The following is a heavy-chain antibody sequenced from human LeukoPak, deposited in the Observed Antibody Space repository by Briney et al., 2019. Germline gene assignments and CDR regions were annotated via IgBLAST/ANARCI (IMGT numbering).Heavy chain of an antibody. J-gene: IGHJ4*02. CDR2: IVVGSGNT. Sequence: SVKVSCNASGFTFTSSAVQWVRQARGQRLEWIGWIVVGSGNTNYAQKFQEGVTITRDMSTSTAYMELSSLRSEDTAVYYCAASYYDFWSGYFIFDYWGQGTLVTVSS. CDR3: AASYYDFWSGYFIFDY. CDR1: GFTFTSSA. D-gene: IGHD3-3*01. V-gene: IGHV1-58*01.